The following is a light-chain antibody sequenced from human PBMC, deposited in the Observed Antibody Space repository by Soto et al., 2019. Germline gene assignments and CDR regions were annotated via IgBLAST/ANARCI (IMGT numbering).Light chain of an antibody. CDR3: QQYNNWPPDRT. J-gene: IGKJ1*01. Sequence: EIVLTQSPGTLSLSPGERATLSCRASQSVSSGFLAWYQQKPGQAPRLLIYGAFNRATGIPARFSGSGSGTEFTLTISSLQSEDFAVYYCQQYNNWPPDRTFGQGTKVDIK. CDR1: QSVSSG. CDR2: GAF. V-gene: IGKV3D-15*01.